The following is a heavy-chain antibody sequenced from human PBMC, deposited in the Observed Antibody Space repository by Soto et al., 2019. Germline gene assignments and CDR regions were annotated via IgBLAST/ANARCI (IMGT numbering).Heavy chain of an antibody. V-gene: IGHV3-7*01. CDR1: GFTFSSYW. CDR3: ARDGREYYYYMDV. CDR2: IKQDGSEK. Sequence: GGSLRLSCAASGFTFSSYWMSWVRQAPGKGLEWVANIKQDGSEKYYVDSVKGRFTISRDNAKNSLYLQMNSLRAEDTAVYYCARDGREYYYYMDVWGKGTTVTVSS. D-gene: IGHD1-26*01. J-gene: IGHJ6*03.